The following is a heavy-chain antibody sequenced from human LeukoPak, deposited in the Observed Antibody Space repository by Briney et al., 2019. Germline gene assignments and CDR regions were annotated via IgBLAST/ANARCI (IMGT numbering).Heavy chain of an antibody. D-gene: IGHD2-2*01. CDR1: GGSISSGGYY. CDR2: IYYSGST. CDR3: ARVIDGYRSSTSCHNWFDP. J-gene: IGHJ5*02. V-gene: IGHV4-31*03. Sequence: SETLSLTCTVSGGSISSGGYYWSWIRQHPGKGLEWIGYIYYSGSTYYNPSLKSRVTISVDTSKNQFSLKLSSVTAADTAVYYCARVIDGYRSSTSCHNWFDPWRQGTLVTVSS.